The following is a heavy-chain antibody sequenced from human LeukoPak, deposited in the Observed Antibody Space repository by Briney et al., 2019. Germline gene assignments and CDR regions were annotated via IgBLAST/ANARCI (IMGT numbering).Heavy chain of an antibody. CDR3: ARDLTMVRGARYRPYNWFAP. J-gene: IGHJ5*02. V-gene: IGHV1-69*13. CDR1: GGTFSSYA. Sequence: SVKVSCKASGGTFSSYAISWVRQAPGQGLEWMGGIIPLFGTASYAQNFQGRVTISADESTSTAYMELSSLRSEDTAVYYCARDLTMVRGARYRPYNWFAPWGQGTLVTVSS. CDR2: IIPLFGTA. D-gene: IGHD3-10*01.